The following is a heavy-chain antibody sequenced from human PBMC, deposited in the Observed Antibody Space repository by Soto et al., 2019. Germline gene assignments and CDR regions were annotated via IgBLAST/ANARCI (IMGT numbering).Heavy chain of an antibody. V-gene: IGHV1-18*01. Sequence: GASVKVSCKTSGYTFSSYSINWVRQAPGQGLEWMAWISTNSGNTHYAERLQGRVTVTLDKTARTAFMEMWGLTSDDTAVYFCARDNGYYDFWGQGTLVTVS. CDR3: ARDNGYYDF. D-gene: IGHD2-8*01. J-gene: IGHJ4*02. CDR1: GYTFSSYS. CDR2: ISTNSGNT.